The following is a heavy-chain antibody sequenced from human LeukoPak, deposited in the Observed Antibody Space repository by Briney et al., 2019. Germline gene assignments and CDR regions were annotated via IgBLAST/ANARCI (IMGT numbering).Heavy chain of an antibody. D-gene: IGHD4-23*01. CDR3: ARGRHYGGNSGYFDY. Sequence: SETLSLTCTVSGGSINSYYWSWIRQPPGKGLEWIGYIHYSGSTNYNPSLKSRVTISVDTSKNQFSLKLSSVTAADTAVYYCARGRHYGGNSGYFDYWGQGTLVTVSS. CDR1: GGSINSYY. V-gene: IGHV4-59*12. J-gene: IGHJ4*02. CDR2: IHYSGST.